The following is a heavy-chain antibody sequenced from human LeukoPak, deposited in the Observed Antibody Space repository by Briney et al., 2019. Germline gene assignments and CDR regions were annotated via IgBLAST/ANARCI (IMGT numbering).Heavy chain of an antibody. V-gene: IGHV5-51*01. CDR2: IYPGDSDT. CDR1: GYSFTSYR. D-gene: IGHD3-22*01. Sequence: GESLKISRKGSGYSFTSYRIGWVRQMPGKGLEWMGIIYPGDSDTRYSPSFQGQVTISADKSISTAYLQWSSLKASDTAMYYCASSYYDSSGYYYLDYWGQGTLVTVSS. J-gene: IGHJ4*02. CDR3: ASSYYDSSGYYYLDY.